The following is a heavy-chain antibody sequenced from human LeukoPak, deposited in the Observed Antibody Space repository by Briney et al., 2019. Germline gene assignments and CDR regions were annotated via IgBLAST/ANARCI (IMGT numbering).Heavy chain of an antibody. J-gene: IGHJ4*02. V-gene: IGHV3-23*01. CDR1: VFTFNKYA. CDR3: ATDYNGSGKPMFDY. CDR2: ISGGGGDT. Sequence: PGGSLRLSCAASVFTFNKYAMTWVRQAPGKGLEWVSAISGGGGDTYYADSVKGRFTISRDNSKNTLYLQMNSLRAEDTAVYYCATDYNGSGKPMFDYWGQGTLVTVSS. D-gene: IGHD3-10*01.